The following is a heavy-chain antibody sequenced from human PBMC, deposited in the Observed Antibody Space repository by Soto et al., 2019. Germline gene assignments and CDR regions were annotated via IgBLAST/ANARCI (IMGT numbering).Heavy chain of an antibody. CDR3: ARDLEGLPAAGTSGY. CDR1: GYTITSYG. D-gene: IGHD6-13*01. Sequence: GASVKVSCKASGYTITSYGISWVRQAPGQGLEWMGWISAYNGNTNYAQKLQGRVTMTTDTSTSTAYMELRSLRSDDTAVYYCARDLEGLPAAGTSGYWGQGTLVTVSS. J-gene: IGHJ4*02. CDR2: ISAYNGNT. V-gene: IGHV1-18*01.